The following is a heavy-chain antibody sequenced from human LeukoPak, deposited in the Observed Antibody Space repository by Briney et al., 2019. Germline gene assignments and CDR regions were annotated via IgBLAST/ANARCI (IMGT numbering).Heavy chain of an antibody. CDR3: ARRVAAVAFTWNRFDP. D-gene: IGHD6-13*01. J-gene: IGHJ5*02. CDR2: IYYSGST. Sequence: SETLSLTCTVSGGSISSYYWSWIRQPPGKGLEWIGYIYYSGSTNYNPSLKSRVTISVDTSKNQFSLKLSSVTAADTAVYYCARRVAAVAFTWNRFDPWGQGTLVTVSS. V-gene: IGHV4-59*08. CDR1: GGSISSYY.